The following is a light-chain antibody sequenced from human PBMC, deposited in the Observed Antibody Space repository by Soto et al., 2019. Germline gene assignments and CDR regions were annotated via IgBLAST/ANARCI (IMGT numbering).Light chain of an antibody. Sequence: EIVMTQSPGTLSLSPGERATLSCRASQSVSSRLAWYQHKPGQSPRLVVYSGYKRSPGIPARFSGSGSGTDFTLTISSLESDDFAIYYCQQRYSWLRVFGPGTKVDIK. CDR2: SGY. V-gene: IGKV3-11*01. CDR1: QSVSSR. CDR3: QQRYSWLRV. J-gene: IGKJ1*01.